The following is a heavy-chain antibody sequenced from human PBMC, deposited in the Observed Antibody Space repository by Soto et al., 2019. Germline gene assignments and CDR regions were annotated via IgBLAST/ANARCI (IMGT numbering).Heavy chain of an antibody. V-gene: IGHV3-48*03. D-gene: IGHD1-26*01. CDR2: ISSSGSTI. CDR3: AREVGVTTRYFDY. Sequence: GGSLRLCCAASGFTFSSYEMNWVRQAPGKGLEWVSYISSSGSTIYYADSVKGRFTISRDNAKNSLYLQMNSLRAEDTAVYYCAREVGVTTRYFDYWGQGTLVTVSS. J-gene: IGHJ4*02. CDR1: GFTFSSYE.